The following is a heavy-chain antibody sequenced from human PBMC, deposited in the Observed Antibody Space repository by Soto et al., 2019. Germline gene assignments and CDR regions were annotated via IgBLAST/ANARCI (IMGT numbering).Heavy chain of an antibody. Sequence: QVQLVQSGAEVKKPGTSVKVSCKASGYTFTSYGISWLRQAPGQGLEGMGWISAYNGNTNYAQKLQGRVTMTTDTSTSTAYMDVRSLRADDTAVYYCARDPGTRSDYWGQGTLVTVSS. V-gene: IGHV1-18*01. J-gene: IGHJ4*02. CDR1: GYTFTSYG. CDR3: ARDPGTRSDY. D-gene: IGHD3-10*01. CDR2: ISAYNGNT.